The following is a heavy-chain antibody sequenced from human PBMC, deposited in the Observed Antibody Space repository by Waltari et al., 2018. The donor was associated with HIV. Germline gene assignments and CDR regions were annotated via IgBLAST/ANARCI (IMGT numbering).Heavy chain of an antibody. CDR2: ISYDGGTK. D-gene: IGHD3-22*01. Sequence: QVHLVESGGGVVQPGRSLRLSCATSGFTFSSSGMHWVRQAPGKGVEWMAVISYDGGTKYYADSVKCRFIISRDNSRNTLYLQLSTLRPEDTALYFCVKAKVVSAYYYSLEYWGQGTLVTVSS. V-gene: IGHV3-30*18. CDR3: VKAKVVSAYYYSLEY. J-gene: IGHJ4*02. CDR1: GFTFSSSG.